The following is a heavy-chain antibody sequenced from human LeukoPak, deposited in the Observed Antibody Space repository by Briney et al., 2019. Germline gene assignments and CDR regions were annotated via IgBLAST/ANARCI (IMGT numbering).Heavy chain of an antibody. CDR1: GFTFITYA. V-gene: IGHV3-23*01. CDR2: ISGSGGST. J-gene: IGHJ4*02. D-gene: IGHD1-26*01. CDR3: ARDKEWELPFDY. Sequence: GGSLRLSCVASGFTFITYAMSWVRQAPGKGLEWVSSISGSGGSTYYADSVRGRFTISRDNSKNTLYLQMNSLRAEDTAVYYCARDKEWELPFDYWGQGTLVTVSS.